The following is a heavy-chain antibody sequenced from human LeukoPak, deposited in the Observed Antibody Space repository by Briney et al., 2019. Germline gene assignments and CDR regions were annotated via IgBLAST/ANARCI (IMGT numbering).Heavy chain of an antibody. D-gene: IGHD6-13*01. V-gene: IGHV4-59*08. Sequence: SETQSLTCTVSGGSISSYYWSWIRQPPGKGLEWIGYIYYSGSTNYNPSLKSRVTISVDTSKNQFSLKLSSVTAADTAVYYCARHSSSWYRLFDYWGQGTLVTVSS. CDR2: IYYSGST. CDR1: GGSISSYY. J-gene: IGHJ4*02. CDR3: ARHSSSWYRLFDY.